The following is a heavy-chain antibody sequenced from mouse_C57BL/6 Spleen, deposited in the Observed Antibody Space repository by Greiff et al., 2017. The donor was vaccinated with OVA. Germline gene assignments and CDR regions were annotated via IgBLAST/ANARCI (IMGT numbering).Heavy chain of an antibody. Sequence: QVQLKESGPELVKPGASVTISCKASGYAFSSSWMNWVKQRPGKGLEWIGRIYPGAGDTNYNGKFKGKATLTADKSSSTAYMQLSSLTSEDSAVYFCAREGEGYSAWFAYWGQGTLVTVSA. D-gene: IGHD2-3*01. J-gene: IGHJ3*01. CDR3: AREGEGYSAWFAY. V-gene: IGHV1-82*01. CDR1: GYAFSSSW. CDR2: IYPGAGDT.